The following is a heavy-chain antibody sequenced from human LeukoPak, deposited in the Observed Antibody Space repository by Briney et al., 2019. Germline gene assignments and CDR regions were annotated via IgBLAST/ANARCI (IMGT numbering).Heavy chain of an antibody. CDR3: ARVQIAVAGYNWFDP. CDR1: GYTFTSYG. J-gene: IGHJ5*02. D-gene: IGHD6-19*01. V-gene: IGHV1-18*01. CDR2: ISAYNGNT. Sequence: GASVKVSCKASGYTFTSYGISWVRQAPGQGLEWMGWISAYNGNTNYAQKLQGRVTMTTDTSTGTAYMELRSLRSDDTAVYYCARVQIAVAGYNWFDPWGQGTLVTVSS.